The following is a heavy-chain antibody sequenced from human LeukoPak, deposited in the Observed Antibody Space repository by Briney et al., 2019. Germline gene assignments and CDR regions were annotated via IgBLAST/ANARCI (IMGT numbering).Heavy chain of an antibody. Sequence: SQTLSLTCTVSGGSISSGGYYWSWIRQHPGKGLEWIGYIYYSGSTYYNPSLKSRVTISVDTSKNQFSLKLSSVTAADTAVYYCARVWFGELLLHRFDPWGQGILVTVSS. V-gene: IGHV4-31*03. CDR3: ARVWFGELLLHRFDP. CDR2: IYYSGST. CDR1: GGSISSGGYY. J-gene: IGHJ5*02. D-gene: IGHD3-10*01.